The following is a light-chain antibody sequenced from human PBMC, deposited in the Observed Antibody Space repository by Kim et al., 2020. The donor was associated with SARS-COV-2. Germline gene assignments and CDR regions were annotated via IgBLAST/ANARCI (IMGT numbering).Light chain of an antibody. V-gene: IGKV3-20*01. CDR3: QHYGSSLFA. CDR2: GAS. Sequence: SPGERATLACRASQSVTSTYLAWYQQNPGQAPRLLIYGASSRATGIPDRFSGSGSGTDFTLTISRLEPEDFAVYYCQHYGSSLFAFGPGTKVDIK. CDR1: QSVTSTY. J-gene: IGKJ3*01.